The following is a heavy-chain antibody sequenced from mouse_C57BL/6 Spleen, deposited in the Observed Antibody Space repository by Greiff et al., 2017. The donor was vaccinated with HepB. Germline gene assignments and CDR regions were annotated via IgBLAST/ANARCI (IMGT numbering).Heavy chain of an antibody. J-gene: IGHJ2*01. CDR3: ARHDGYYNYFDY. D-gene: IGHD2-3*01. CDR1: GFSFTSYG. CDR2: IWSDGST. V-gene: IGHV2-6-1*01. Sequence: VQLQESGPGLVAPSQSLSITCTVSGFSFTSYGVHWVRQPPGKGLEWLVVIWSDGSTTYNSALKSRLSISKDNSKSQVFLKMNSLQTDDTAMYYCARHDGYYNYFDYWGQGTTLTVSS.